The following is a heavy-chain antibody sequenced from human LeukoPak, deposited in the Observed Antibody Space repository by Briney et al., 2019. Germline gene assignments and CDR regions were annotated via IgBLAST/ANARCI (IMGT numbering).Heavy chain of an antibody. CDR3: ASTGGYSGYEVYYYYYYMDV. J-gene: IGHJ6*03. CDR2: INPNSGGT. CDR1: GYNFTGNY. V-gene: IGHV1-2*02. D-gene: IGHD5-12*01. Sequence: ASVKVSCKASGYNFTGNYMHWVRQAPGQGLEWMGWINPNSGGTNYAQKFQGRVTMTRDTSIGTAYMGLRRLRSDDTAVYYCASTGGYSGYEVYYYYYYMDVWGKGTTVTVSS.